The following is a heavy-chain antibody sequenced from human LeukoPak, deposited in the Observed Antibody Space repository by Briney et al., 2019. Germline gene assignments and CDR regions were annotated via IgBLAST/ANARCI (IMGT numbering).Heavy chain of an antibody. D-gene: IGHD3-10*01. V-gene: IGHV1-8*01. Sequence: ASVKVSCKASGYTFTSYDINWVRHATGQGLEWMGWMNPNSGNTGYAQKFQGRVTMTRNTSISTAYMELSSLRSEDTAVYYCSRNLLLWFGESSSDCFDPWGKGTLVTVSS. CDR2: MNPNSGNT. J-gene: IGHJ5*02. CDR3: SRNLLLWFGESSSDCFDP. CDR1: GYTFTSYD.